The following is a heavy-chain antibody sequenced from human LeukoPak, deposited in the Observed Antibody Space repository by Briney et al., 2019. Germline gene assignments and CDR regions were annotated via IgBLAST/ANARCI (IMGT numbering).Heavy chain of an antibody. J-gene: IGHJ4*02. Sequence: GGSLRLSCAASGFTFDDYAMHWVRQAPGKGLEWVSGISWNSGSIGYADSVKGRFTISRDNAKNSLYLQTNSLRAEDTALYYCAKVGRAARRHIVVVTATAFVYWGQGTLVTVSS. CDR3: AKVGRAARRHIVVVTATAFVY. V-gene: IGHV3-9*01. CDR2: ISWNSGSI. CDR1: GFTFDDYA. D-gene: IGHD2-21*02.